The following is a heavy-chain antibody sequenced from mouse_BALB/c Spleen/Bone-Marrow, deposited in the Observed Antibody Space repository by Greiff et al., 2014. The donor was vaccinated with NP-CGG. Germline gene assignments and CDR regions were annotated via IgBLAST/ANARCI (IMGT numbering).Heavy chain of an antibody. D-gene: IGHD2-3*01. J-gene: IGHJ3*01. CDR2: IRLKSNNYAT. Sequence: EVMLVESGGGLVQPGGSMNLSCVASGFTFSNYWMNWVRQSPEKGLGWVAEIRLKSNNYATHYAESVKGRFTISRDDSKSGVYLQMNNLRAEDTGIYYCTRPRDGYSFAYWGQGTLVTVSA. CDR1: GFTFSNYW. CDR3: TRPRDGYSFAY. V-gene: IGHV6-6*02.